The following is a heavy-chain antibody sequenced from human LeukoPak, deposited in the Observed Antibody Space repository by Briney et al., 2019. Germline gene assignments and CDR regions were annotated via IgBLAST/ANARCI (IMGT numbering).Heavy chain of an antibody. V-gene: IGHV3-43D*04. CDR2: INWDGGST. J-gene: IGHJ4*02. CDR1: GFTFDDYA. CDR3: TATRDKYVWGSYLSDH. D-gene: IGHD3-16*02. Sequence: GGSLRLSCAASGFTFDDYAMHWVRPAPGKGLEWVSLINWDGGSTYYADSVKGRFTISRDNSKYSLYLQMNSLRAEDTALYYCTATRDKYVWGSYLSDHWGQGTLVTVSS.